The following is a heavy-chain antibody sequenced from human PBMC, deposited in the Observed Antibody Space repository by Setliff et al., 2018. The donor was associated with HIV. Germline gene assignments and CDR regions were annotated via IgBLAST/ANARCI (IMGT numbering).Heavy chain of an antibody. CDR2: ITYSGSA. Sequence: PSETLSLTCTVSGGSISSDDYYWNWIRQPPGKGLEWIGYITYSGSAYYNPSLKSRVTISIDTSNNQISLRLSSVTAADTAMYYCARGPPFAYWGQGLLVTVSS. CDR3: ARGPPFAY. V-gene: IGHV4-30-4*08. J-gene: IGHJ4*02. CDR1: GGSISSDDYY.